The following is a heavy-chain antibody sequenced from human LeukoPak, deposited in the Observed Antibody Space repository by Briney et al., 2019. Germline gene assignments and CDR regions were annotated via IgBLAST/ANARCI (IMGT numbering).Heavy chain of an antibody. CDR1: GYTFNRHE. CDR3: ARDPSNTSGCYIYFDY. D-gene: IGHD6-19*01. J-gene: IGHJ4*02. CDR2: ISAYNGDT. Sequence: ASVKVSCKASGYTFNRHEISWARQAPGQGLEWMGWISAYNGDTKYAQKFQGRVTLTIDPSTSTAYMELRSRRSDDTAMYYCARDPSNTSGCYIYFDYWGQGTLVTVSS. V-gene: IGHV1-18*04.